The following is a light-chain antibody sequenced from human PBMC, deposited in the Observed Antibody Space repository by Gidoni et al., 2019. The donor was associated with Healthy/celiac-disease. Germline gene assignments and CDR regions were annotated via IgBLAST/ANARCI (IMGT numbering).Light chain of an antibody. V-gene: IGKV1-8*01. CDR1: QGISIY. Sequence: AIRMTQSPSSFAASTGDRVTITCRASQGISIYLASYQQKPGKAPKLLIYAASTLQSGVPSRFSGSGSGTDFTITISCLQSEDFATYYCQQYYSYPTFGPGTKVDIK. CDR3: QQYYSYPT. J-gene: IGKJ3*01. CDR2: AAS.